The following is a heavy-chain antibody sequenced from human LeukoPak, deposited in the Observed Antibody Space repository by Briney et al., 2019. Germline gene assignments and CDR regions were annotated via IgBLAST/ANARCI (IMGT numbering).Heavy chain of an antibody. Sequence: ASVKVSCKTSEYTPYYIHWVRQAPGQGLEWMGLINPSKGGAWYAQNFQGRVTMTRNTSRSTAYMELSSLRSEDTAVYYCARPAESCSSSSCSPNDAFDNWGQGTMVIVSS. CDR3: ARPAESCSSSSCSPNDAFDN. CDR2: INPSKGGA. V-gene: IGHV1-46*01. CDR1: EYTPYY. J-gene: IGHJ3*02. D-gene: IGHD2-15*01.